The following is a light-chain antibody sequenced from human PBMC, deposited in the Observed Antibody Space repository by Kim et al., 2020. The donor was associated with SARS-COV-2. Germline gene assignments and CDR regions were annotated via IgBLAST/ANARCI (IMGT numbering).Light chain of an antibody. CDR3: CSYAGSNTWV. CDR1: SSDVGIYNY. V-gene: IGLV2-11*03. Sequence: GQSFAISCTGTSSDVGIYNYVPWYQQHPGKAPKFMIYDVNKRPSGVPDRFPGSKSGNTASLTISGLQAEDEADYYCCSYAGSNTWVFGTGTKVTVL. CDR2: DVN. J-gene: IGLJ1*01.